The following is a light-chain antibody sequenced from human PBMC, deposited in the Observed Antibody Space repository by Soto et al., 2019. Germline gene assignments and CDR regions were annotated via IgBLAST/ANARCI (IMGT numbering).Light chain of an antibody. CDR3: QHYNRYSEA. CDR2: KAS. J-gene: IGKJ1*01. CDR1: QTISSW. Sequence: DIQMTQAPSTLSGSVGDRVTITCRASQTISSWLAWYQQKPGKAPKLLIYKASTLKSGVPSRFSGSGPGTECTLTISSLQPDDFATYYCQHYNRYSEAFGQGTKVELK. V-gene: IGKV1-5*03.